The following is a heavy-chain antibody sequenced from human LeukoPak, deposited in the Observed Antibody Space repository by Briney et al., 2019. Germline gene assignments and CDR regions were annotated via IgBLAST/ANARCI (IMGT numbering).Heavy chain of an antibody. CDR1: GGSISSSSYY. J-gene: IGHJ4*02. V-gene: IGHV4-39*07. CDR3: ARGRAITMVRGVIRGVYFDY. Sequence: TSSESLSLICTVAGGSISSSSYYWGWIREPPGKGLEWIGGIYFSGSTYYNPSLKSRVTISVDTFKNQFSLKLSSVTAADTAVYYCARGRAITMVRGVIRGVYFDYWGQGTLVTVSS. D-gene: IGHD3-10*01. CDR2: IYFSGST.